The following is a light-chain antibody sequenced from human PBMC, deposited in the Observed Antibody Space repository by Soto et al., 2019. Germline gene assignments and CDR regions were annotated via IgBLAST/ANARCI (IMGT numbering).Light chain of an antibody. Sequence: EIVLTQSPVTLSLSPGERATLSCRASQSVRTYLAWYQVKPGQAPRLLIYDASRRASGVPDRFSGSGSGTDFTLTISRLEPEDFAVYYCQQYGSSPRTFGQGTKVEIK. CDR1: QSVRTY. CDR2: DAS. CDR3: QQYGSSPRT. J-gene: IGKJ1*01. V-gene: IGKV3-20*01.